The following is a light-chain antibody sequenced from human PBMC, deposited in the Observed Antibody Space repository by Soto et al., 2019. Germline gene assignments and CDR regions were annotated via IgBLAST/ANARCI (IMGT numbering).Light chain of an antibody. CDR2: SAS. CDR1: QSVSNN. Sequence: EIVMTQSPATLSVSPGERATLSCRASQSVSNNLALYQHTPGQAPRLLFYSASTRAPGIPARFSGSGSGTEFTLTISSLQSEDFAVYYCQQYNNWPPWTFGQGTKVEIK. CDR3: QQYNNWPPWT. J-gene: IGKJ1*01. V-gene: IGKV3-15*01.